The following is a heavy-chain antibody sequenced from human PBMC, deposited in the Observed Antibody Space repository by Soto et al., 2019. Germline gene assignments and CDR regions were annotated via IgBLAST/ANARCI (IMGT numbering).Heavy chain of an antibody. V-gene: IGHV3-66*01. J-gene: IGHJ4*02. Sequence: EVQLVESGGGLVQPGGSLRLSCAASGFTVNSNYMSWVRQAPGKGLEWVSLMYSGGTTYYADSVKDRFTVSRDNSKNTLYLQMISLRAEDTAVYYCARDGPLRSGSVSHYAPLWFWGPGTLVTVSS. CDR1: GFTVNSNY. D-gene: IGHD3-10*01. CDR2: MYSGGTT. CDR3: ARDGPLRSGSVSHYAPLWF.